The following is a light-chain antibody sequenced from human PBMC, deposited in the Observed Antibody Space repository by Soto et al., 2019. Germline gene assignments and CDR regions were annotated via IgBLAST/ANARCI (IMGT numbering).Light chain of an antibody. CDR1: QTVISSY. CDR3: QQYGISPLT. J-gene: IGKJ4*01. CDR2: GAS. Sequence: EIVLTQSPGTLSLSPGERATLSCRAGQTVISSYLAWYQQKPGQAPRLLIYGASSRATGIPDRFSGSGSGTDFTLTISRLEPEDFAVYYCQQYGISPLTFGGGTKVEIK. V-gene: IGKV3-20*01.